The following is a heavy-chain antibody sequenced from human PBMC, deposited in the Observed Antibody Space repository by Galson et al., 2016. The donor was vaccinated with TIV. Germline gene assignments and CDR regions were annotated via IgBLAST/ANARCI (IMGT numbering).Heavy chain of an antibody. V-gene: IGHV1-69*05. D-gene: IGHD3-16*01. Sequence: SVKVSCKASGGTFRNDPINWVRQAPGQGLEWMGGILPTSGTTNYAQRFQGRVSITTDESTSTVYMELSSLTTDDTAFYYCARDIPCGGTCYFFDDWGQGTLVTVSS. CDR1: GGTFRNDP. J-gene: IGHJ4*02. CDR3: ARDIPCGGTCYFFDD. CDR2: ILPTSGTT.